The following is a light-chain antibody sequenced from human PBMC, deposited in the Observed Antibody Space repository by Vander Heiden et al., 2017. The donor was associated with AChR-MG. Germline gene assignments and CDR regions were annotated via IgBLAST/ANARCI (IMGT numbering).Light chain of an antibody. CDR2: RNN. Sequence: QPELTQPPSASGTPGQSVTISCSGSSSNIGGYYVVWYQQLPGTTPKLLMYRNNRRPSGVPARFSGSKSGTSASLAISGLRSEDEADYYCAAWDDSLSGPVFGGGTKLTVL. CDR3: AAWDDSLSGPV. CDR1: SSNIGGYY. J-gene: IGLJ2*01. V-gene: IGLV1-47*01.